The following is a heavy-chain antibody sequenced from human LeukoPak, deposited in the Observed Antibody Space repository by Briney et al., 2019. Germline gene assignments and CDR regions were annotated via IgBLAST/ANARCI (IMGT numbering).Heavy chain of an antibody. CDR3: ARGGQWLVQCFDL. J-gene: IGHJ2*01. V-gene: IGHV4-39*07. CDR2: IYSSGST. CDR1: GGFISSSSYY. D-gene: IGHD6-19*01. Sequence: SETLSLTCTVSGGFISSSSYYWAWIRQPPGKGLEWIGRIYSSGSTNYNPSLKSRVTISVDTSKKQFSLKLSSVTAADTAVYYCARGGQWLVQCFDLWGRGTLVTVSS.